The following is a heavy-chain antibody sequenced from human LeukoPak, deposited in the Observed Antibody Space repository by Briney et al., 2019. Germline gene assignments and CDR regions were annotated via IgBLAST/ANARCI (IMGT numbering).Heavy chain of an antibody. Sequence: SETLSLTCNVSGGSIRGYYWSWIRQPPGKGLEWIGYIYSSGSTNYNPSLKSRVTMSVDTSKNQFSLKLSSVTAADTAVYYCAREYIVGAVDYWGQGTLVTVSS. CDR2: IYSSGST. D-gene: IGHD1-26*01. J-gene: IGHJ4*02. CDR1: GGSIRGYY. V-gene: IGHV4-59*01. CDR3: AREYIVGAVDY.